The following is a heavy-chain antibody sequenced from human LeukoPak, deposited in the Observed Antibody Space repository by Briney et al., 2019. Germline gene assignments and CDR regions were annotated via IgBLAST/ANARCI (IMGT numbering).Heavy chain of an antibody. CDR2: ISSSSSYI. D-gene: IGHD3-3*01. Sequence: PGGSLRLSCAASGFTFTNAWMNWVRQAPGKGLEWVSSISSSSSYIYYADSVKGRFTISRDNAKNSLYLQMNSLRAEDTAVYYCASEYTRFLEEDYWGQGTLVTVSS. V-gene: IGHV3-21*01. J-gene: IGHJ4*02. CDR3: ASEYTRFLEEDY. CDR1: GFTFTNAW.